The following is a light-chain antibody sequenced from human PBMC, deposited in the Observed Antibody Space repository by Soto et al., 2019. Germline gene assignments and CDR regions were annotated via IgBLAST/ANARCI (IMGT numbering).Light chain of an antibody. CDR3: QQYGSSPWT. J-gene: IGKJ1*01. V-gene: IGKV3D-20*01. CDR1: QSVSSY. Sequence: EIVLTQSPATLSLSPGETATLSCRASQSVSSYLAWYQQKPGLAPRLLIYDASRRATGIPDRFSGSGSGTDFILSISRLEPEDFAVYYCQQYGSSPWTFGQGTKVDIK. CDR2: DAS.